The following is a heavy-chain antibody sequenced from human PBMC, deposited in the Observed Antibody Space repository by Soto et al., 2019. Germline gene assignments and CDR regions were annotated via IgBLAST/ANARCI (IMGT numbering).Heavy chain of an antibody. Sequence: QINLIESGPTLVKPTQTLTLTCTFSGFSLSTSGAAVGWVRQPPGRALEWLALIYWDGDKRYNASLGNRLTITKDTSMNQVVLTLTDVDPADTAPYYCAHRATMTIFVLIIDNGIWFAPWGQGTRVIVSS. D-gene: IGHD3-3*01. J-gene: IGHJ5*02. CDR3: AHRATMTIFVLIIDNGIWFAP. CDR2: IYWDGDK. CDR1: GFSLSTSGAA. V-gene: IGHV2-5*02.